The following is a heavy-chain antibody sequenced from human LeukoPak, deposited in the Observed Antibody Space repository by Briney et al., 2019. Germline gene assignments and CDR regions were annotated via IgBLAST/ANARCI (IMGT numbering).Heavy chain of an antibody. CDR3: AKRERSGWLFDY. CDR1: GFTFDDYA. D-gene: IGHD6-19*01. V-gene: IGHV3-9*01. J-gene: IGHJ4*02. CDR2: ISWNSGSI. Sequence: GRSLRLSCAASGFTFDDYAMHWVRQAPGKGLEWVSGISWNSGSIGYADSVKGRFTISRDNSKNTLYLQMNSLRAEDTAVYYCAKRERSGWLFDYWGQGTLVTVSS.